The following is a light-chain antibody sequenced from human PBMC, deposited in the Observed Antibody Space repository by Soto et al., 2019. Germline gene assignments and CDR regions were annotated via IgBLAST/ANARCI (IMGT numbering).Light chain of an antibody. J-gene: IGKJ4*01. V-gene: IGKV3-20*01. CDR1: QSVAGTY. CDR2: GAS. CDR3: QQYNHWPRMLS. Sequence: IVLTQSPGTLSLSPGERATLSCRASQSVAGTYLAWYQQKPGQAPRLLIYGASSRATGIPDRFRGSGSGTDFTLTISRLEPEDFAIYYCQQYNHWPRMLSFGGGTKVDIK.